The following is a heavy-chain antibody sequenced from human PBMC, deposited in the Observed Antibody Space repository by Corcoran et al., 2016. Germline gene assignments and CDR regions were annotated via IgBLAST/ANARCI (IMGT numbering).Heavy chain of an antibody. Sequence: EVQLVESGGGLVQPGGSLRLSCAASGFTFSRYWMSWVRQAPGQGLEWVANIKQDGSAKYYVDSVKGRFTMSRDNAKNSLSLQRNCLRAEDTAVYYCARDSASDTLGYWGQGTLVTVSS. D-gene: IGHD5-18*01. CDR3: ARDSASDTLGY. V-gene: IGHV3-7*01. J-gene: IGHJ4*02. CDR1: GFTFSRYW. CDR2: IKQDGSAK.